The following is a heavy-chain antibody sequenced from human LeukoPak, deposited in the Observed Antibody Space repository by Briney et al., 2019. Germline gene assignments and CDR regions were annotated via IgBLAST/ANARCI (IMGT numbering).Heavy chain of an antibody. V-gene: IGHV3-53*01. CDR3: ARDRPWGGLNGFDY. CDR1: GFAVSNDY. D-gene: IGHD3-3*01. Sequence: GGSLRLSCAASGFAVSNDYMSWVRQAPGKGLEWVSVIHTDGATYYAASVKGRSTISRDFSKNTLYLRMNSLRAEDTAIYYCARDRPWGGLNGFDYWGQGTLVTVAS. CDR2: IHTDGAT. J-gene: IGHJ4*02.